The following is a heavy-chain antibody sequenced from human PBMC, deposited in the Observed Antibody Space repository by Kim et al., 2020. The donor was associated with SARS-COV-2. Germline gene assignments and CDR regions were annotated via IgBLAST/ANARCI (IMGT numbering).Heavy chain of an antibody. Sequence: SVKVSCKASGDTFSSYAISWVRQAPGQGLEWMGGIIPIFGTANYAQKFQGRVTITADESTSTAYMELSSLRSEDTAVYYCASPGGSGGYYFSISYYYGMHVWGQGTTVTVSS. CDR1: GDTFSSYA. CDR3: ASPGGSGGYYFSISYYYGMHV. CDR2: IIPIFGTA. D-gene: IGHD3-10*01. J-gene: IGHJ6*02. V-gene: IGHV1-69*13.